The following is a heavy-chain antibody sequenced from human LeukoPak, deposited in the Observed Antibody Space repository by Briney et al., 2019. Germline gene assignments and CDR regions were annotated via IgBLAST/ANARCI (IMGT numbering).Heavy chain of an antibody. CDR3: ARDEEAYSSIPNWFDP. CDR1: GFTFSSYS. CDR2: ISSSSSYI. V-gene: IGHV3-21*01. Sequence: GGSLRLSCAASGFTFSSYSMNWVRQAPGKGLEWVSSISSSSSYIYYADSVKGRFTISRDNAKNSLYLQMNSLRAEDTAVYYCARDEEAYSSIPNWFDPWGQGTLVTVSS. J-gene: IGHJ5*02. D-gene: IGHD6-13*01.